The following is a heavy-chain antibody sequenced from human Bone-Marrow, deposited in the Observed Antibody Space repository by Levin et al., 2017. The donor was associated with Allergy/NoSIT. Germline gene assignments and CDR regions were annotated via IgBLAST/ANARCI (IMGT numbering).Heavy chain of an antibody. Sequence: GESLKISCKASGYTFTNYDINWVRQATGQGLEWVGWMNPNSGNAGYAQKFQGRVTMTRNTSISTAYMELSSLRSEDTAVYYCARGPAGATYSYYYGMDVWGQGTTVTVSS. V-gene: IGHV1-8*01. D-gene: IGHD1-26*01. J-gene: IGHJ6*02. CDR1: GYTFTNYD. CDR3: ARGPAGATYSYYYGMDV. CDR2: MNPNSGNA.